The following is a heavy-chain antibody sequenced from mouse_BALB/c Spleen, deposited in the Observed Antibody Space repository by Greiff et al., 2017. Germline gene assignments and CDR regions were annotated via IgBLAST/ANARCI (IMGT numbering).Heavy chain of an antibody. V-gene: IGHV1-18*01. D-gene: IGHD2-10*01. CDR3: ARPFYGNSRYFDV. CDR2: INPNNGGT. CDR1: GYTFTDYN. J-gene: IGHJ1*01. Sequence: EVQLQQSGPELVKPGASVKIPCKASGYTFTDYNMDWVKQSHGKSLEWIGDINPNNGGTIYNQKFKGKATLTVDKSSSTAYMELRSLTSEDTAVYYCARPFYGNSRYFDVWGAGTTVTVSS.